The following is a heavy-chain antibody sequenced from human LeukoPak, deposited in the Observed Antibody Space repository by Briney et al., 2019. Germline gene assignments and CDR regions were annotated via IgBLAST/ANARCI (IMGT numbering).Heavy chain of an antibody. D-gene: IGHD5-12*01. J-gene: IGHJ4*02. CDR1: GYTFSSYW. CDR2: IYRGDSET. V-gene: IGHV5-51*01. CDR3: ARHLVYIGPCPDY. Sequence: GESLKISCKGSGYTFSSYWIGWVRQMPGEGLEWMGIIYRGDSETRYSPSFQDHVTISADESTGTAYLQWSSLKASDSAMYYCARHLVYIGPCPDYWGQGTLVTVSS.